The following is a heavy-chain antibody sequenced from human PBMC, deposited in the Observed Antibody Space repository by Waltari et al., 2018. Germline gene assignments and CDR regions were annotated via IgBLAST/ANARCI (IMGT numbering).Heavy chain of an antibody. D-gene: IGHD6-19*01. CDR1: GGALSSYA. J-gene: IGHJ3*01. V-gene: IGHV1-69*05. Sequence: QVQLVQSGAEVKKPGSSVRVSCKASGGALSSYAIRWVRQAPGQGREWMGGMSPMFGAPNYAQKFQGRITITTDESTRTDYMELSSLRSDDTAVYFCATSSSGWYQDASDVWGHGTLVTV. CDR2: MSPMFGAP. CDR3: ATSSSGWYQDASDV.